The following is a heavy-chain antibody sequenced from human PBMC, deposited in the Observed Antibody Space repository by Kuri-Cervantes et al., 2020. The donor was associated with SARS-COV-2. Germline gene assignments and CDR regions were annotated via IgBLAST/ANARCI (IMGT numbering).Heavy chain of an antibody. D-gene: IGHD4-11*01. J-gene: IGHJ6*03. Sequence: GESLKISCAASGFTFSSYSTNWVRQAPGKGLEWVSYISSSGSTIYYADSVKGRFTISRDNSKNTLYLQMNSLRAEDTAVYYCARSGDDYSNYPSYYYYYYYMDVWGKGTTVTVSS. CDR2: ISSSGSTI. V-gene: IGHV3-48*01. CDR3: ARSGDDYSNYPSYYYYYYYMDV. CDR1: GFTFSSYS.